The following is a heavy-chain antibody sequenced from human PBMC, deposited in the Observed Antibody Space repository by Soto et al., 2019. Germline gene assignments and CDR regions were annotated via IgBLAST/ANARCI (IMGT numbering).Heavy chain of an antibody. CDR1: GGSISSYY. CDR3: ARLYSSGWYRRAFDY. CDR2: IYYSGST. D-gene: IGHD6-19*01. V-gene: IGHV4-59*12. Sequence: SETLSLTCTVSGGSISSYYWSWIRQPPGKGLEWIGYIYYSGSTNYNPSLKSRVTISVDTSKNQFSLKLSSVTAADTAVYYCARLYSSGWYRRAFDYWGQGTLVTVSS. J-gene: IGHJ4*02.